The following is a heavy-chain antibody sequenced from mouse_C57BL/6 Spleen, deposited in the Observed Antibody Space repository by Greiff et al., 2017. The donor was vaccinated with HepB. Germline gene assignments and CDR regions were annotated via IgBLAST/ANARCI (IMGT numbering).Heavy chain of an antibody. Sequence: EMQLVESGGDLVKPGGSLKLSCAASGFTFSSYGMSWVRQTPDKRLEWVATISSGGSYTYYPDSVKGRFTISRDNAKNTLYLQMSSLKSEDTAMYYCARQEGYYYGCYAMDYWGQGTSVTVSS. V-gene: IGHV5-6*01. D-gene: IGHD1-1*01. CDR1: GFTFSSYG. J-gene: IGHJ4*01. CDR3: ARQEGYYYGCYAMDY. CDR2: ISSGGSYT.